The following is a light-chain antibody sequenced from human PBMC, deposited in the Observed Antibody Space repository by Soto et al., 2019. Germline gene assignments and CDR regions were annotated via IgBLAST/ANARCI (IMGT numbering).Light chain of an antibody. CDR3: QQYNTWPRT. CDR1: QSVLYSPNNENY. Sequence: DIVMTQSPDSLAVSLGERATINCKSSQSVLYSPNNENYLAWYQQKPGQAPRLLIFGASTRATSIPAGFTGSRSGTEFTLTISSLQSEDFAVYYCQQYNTWPRTFGQGTKVDIK. J-gene: IGKJ1*01. CDR2: GAS. V-gene: IGKV4-1*01.